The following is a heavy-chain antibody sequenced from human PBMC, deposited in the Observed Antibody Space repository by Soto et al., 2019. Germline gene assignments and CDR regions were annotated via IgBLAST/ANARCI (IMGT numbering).Heavy chain of an antibody. D-gene: IGHD2-15*01. J-gene: IGHJ4*02. CDR2: ISYDGSNK. CDR3: AKAIRCSGGSCYSGGRTFDY. CDR1: GFTFSSYG. Sequence: GGSLRLSCAASGFTFSSYGMHWVRQAPGKGLEWVAVISYDGSNKYYADSVKGRFTISRDNSKNTLYLQMNSLRAEDTAVYYCAKAIRCSGGSCYSGGRTFDYWGQGTLVTVSS. V-gene: IGHV3-30*18.